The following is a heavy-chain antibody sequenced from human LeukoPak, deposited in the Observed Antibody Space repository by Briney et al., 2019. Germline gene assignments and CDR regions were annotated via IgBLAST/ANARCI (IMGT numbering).Heavy chain of an antibody. Sequence: GGSLRLSCAASRFIFRDYAMSWVRQAPGKRPEWVSTLGGRGDGPYYSDAVKGRFTISRDDDTDTLYLQMNSLKVEDTAVYYCARDAGGYCSSTSCYTDAFDIWGQGTMVTVSS. J-gene: IGHJ3*02. V-gene: IGHV3-23*01. D-gene: IGHD2-2*02. CDR1: RFIFRDYA. CDR3: ARDAGGYCSSTSCYTDAFDI. CDR2: LGGRGDGP.